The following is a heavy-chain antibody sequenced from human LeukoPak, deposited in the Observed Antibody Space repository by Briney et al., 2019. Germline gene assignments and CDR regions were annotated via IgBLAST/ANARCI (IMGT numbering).Heavy chain of an antibody. CDR3: ARELGGTKTGGFDI. CDR2: IGAAGAHT. J-gene: IGHJ3*02. Sequence: GGSLRLSCAASGFRFSYHDMHWVRQAPGKGLEFVSSIGAAGAHTFYTDSVKGRFTISRDNFQSTMYLQMDGLRPEDSAVYYCARELGGTKTGGFDIWGQGTVVTVSS. CDR1: GFRFSYHD. V-gene: IGHV3-64*02. D-gene: IGHD1-14*01.